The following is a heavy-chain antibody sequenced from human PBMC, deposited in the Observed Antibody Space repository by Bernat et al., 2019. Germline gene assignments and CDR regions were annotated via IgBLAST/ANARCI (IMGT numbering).Heavy chain of an antibody. CDR3: ARDHIVVVPAAIGDDAFDI. CDR2: ISSSSSYI. J-gene: IGHJ3*02. V-gene: IGHV3-21*01. Sequence: EVQLVESGGGLVKPGGSLRLSCAASGFTFSSYSMNWVRQAPGKGLEWVSSISSSSSYIYYADSVKGGFTISRDNAKNSLYLQMNSLRAEDTAVYYCARDHIVVVPAAIGDDAFDIWGQGTMVTVSS. D-gene: IGHD2-2*01. CDR1: GFTFSSYS.